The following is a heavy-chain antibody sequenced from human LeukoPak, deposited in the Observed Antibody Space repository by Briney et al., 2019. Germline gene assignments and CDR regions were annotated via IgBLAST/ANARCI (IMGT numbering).Heavy chain of an antibody. CDR3: AKGTGRYWTFFDY. D-gene: IGHD1-26*01. CDR1: LFAFDDYA. CDR2: ISWNSGSI. V-gene: IGHV3-9*01. J-gene: IGHJ4*02. Sequence: SLRHSCEPPLFAFDDYALHSGREAPREGRERVAGISWNSGSIDYVASVKGRFTISRDNAKNSLYLQMNSLRPEDTALYYCAKGTGRYWTFFDYWGQGTLVTVSS.